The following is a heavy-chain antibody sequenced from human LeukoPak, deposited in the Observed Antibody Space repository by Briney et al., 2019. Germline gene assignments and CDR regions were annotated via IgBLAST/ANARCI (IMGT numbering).Heavy chain of an antibody. CDR3: ARGFSGRGGGYYYGMDV. CDR1: GGSISSYY. J-gene: IGHJ6*02. Sequence: PSETLSLTCTVSGGSISSYYWSWIRQPPGKGLEWIGEINHSGSTNYNPYLKSRVTISVDTSKNQFSLKLSSVTAADTAVYYCARGFSGRGGGYYYGMDVWGQGTTVTVSS. D-gene: IGHD6-19*01. CDR2: INHSGST. V-gene: IGHV4-34*01.